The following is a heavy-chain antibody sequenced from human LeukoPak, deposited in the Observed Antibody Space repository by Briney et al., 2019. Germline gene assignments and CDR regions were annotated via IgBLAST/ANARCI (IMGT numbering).Heavy chain of an antibody. Sequence: GGSLRLSCAASGFTFTTYGMNWLRQAPGKGLEWVSYLSGRSNSIYYAESVKGRFTISRDNAKNSLYLQMNSLRDEDTAVYYCAREFRYQDSSGYYSFDYWGQGTLATVSS. V-gene: IGHV3-48*02. CDR1: GFTFTTYG. CDR2: LSGRSNSI. J-gene: IGHJ4*02. D-gene: IGHD3-22*01. CDR3: AREFRYQDSSGYYSFDY.